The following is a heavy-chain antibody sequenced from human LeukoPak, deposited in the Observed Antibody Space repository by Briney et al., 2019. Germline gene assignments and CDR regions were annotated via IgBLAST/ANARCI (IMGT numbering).Heavy chain of an antibody. Sequence: GGSLRLSCAASGFTFRIYSMIWVRQAPGKGLEWVSSISSTSTYIYYADSMKGGFIISRDNARNSLYLEMNSLRAEDTAVYYCARIIGISGTYPTDYWGQGILVTVSS. CDR3: ARIIGISGTYPTDY. V-gene: IGHV3-21*06. D-gene: IGHD1-26*01. CDR2: ISSTSTYI. CDR1: GFTFRIYS. J-gene: IGHJ4*02.